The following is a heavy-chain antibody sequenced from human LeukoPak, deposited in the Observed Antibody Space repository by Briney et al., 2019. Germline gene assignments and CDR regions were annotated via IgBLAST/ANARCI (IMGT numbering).Heavy chain of an antibody. CDR3: ARAPGGAPILDY. D-gene: IGHD3-16*01. CDR1: GFTFSSYA. V-gene: IGHV3-23*01. Sequence: GGSLRLSCAASGFTFSSYAMSWVRQAPGKGLEWVSAISGSGGSTYYADSVKGRFTISRDNAKNSLYLQMNSLRAEDTAVYYCARAPGGAPILDYWGQGTLVTVSS. J-gene: IGHJ4*02. CDR2: ISGSGGST.